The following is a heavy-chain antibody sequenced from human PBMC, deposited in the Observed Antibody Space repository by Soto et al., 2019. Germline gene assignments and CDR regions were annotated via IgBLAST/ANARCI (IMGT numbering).Heavy chain of an antibody. V-gene: IGHV4-59*01. CDR1: GGSISSYY. D-gene: IGHD3-16*01. CDR2: IYYSGST. Sequence: SETLSLTCTVSGGSISSYYWSWIRQPPGKGLEWIGYIYYSGSTNYNPSLKSRVTISVDTSKNQFSLKLSSVTAADTAVYYCARALRGELCFDYWGQGTLVTVSS. J-gene: IGHJ4*02. CDR3: ARALRGELCFDY.